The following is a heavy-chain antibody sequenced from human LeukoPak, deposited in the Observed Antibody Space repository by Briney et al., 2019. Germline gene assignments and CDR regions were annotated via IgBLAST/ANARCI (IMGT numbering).Heavy chain of an antibody. CDR1: GGSISSGSYY. CDR3: AREAQVGVIDY. J-gene: IGHJ4*02. CDR2: IYTSGST. D-gene: IGHD3-10*01. V-gene: IGHV4-61*02. Sequence: PSETLSLTCTVSGGSISSGSYYWSWIRQPAGKGLEWIGRIYTSGSTNYNPSLKSRVTISVETSKNQFSLKLSSVTAADTAVYYCAREAQVGVIDYWGQGTLVTVSS.